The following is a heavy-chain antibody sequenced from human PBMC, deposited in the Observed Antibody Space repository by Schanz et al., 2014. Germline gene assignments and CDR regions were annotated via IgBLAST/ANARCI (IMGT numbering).Heavy chain of an antibody. D-gene: IGHD2-21*01. CDR2: IYKSGSA. CDR3: AREDCSATSCYFRY. Sequence: VQLVDSGGGLVQPGGSLRLSCVASGFNVSKSYVSWVRQAPGKGLEWVSLIYKSGSAFYADSVKGRLTISRDNSKNTVYLQMNTLRAEDTAVYYCAREDCSATSCYFRYWGQGTLVTVSS. CDR1: GFNVSKSY. V-gene: IGHV3-66*01. J-gene: IGHJ4*02.